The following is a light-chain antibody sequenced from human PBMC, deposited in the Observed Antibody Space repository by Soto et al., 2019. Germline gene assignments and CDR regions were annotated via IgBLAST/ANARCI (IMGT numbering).Light chain of an antibody. V-gene: IGLV2-14*01. CDR3: SSFTSSTTDV. J-gene: IGLJ1*01. CDR1: SSDVGGYNN. CDR2: DVS. Sequence: QSALTQPASVSGSPGQAITISCTGTSSDVGGYNNVCWYQQHPGKAPKLIIYDVSNRPSGVFNRFSGSKSGNTASLTISGLQAEDEADYYCSSFTSSTTDVFETGTKVTVL.